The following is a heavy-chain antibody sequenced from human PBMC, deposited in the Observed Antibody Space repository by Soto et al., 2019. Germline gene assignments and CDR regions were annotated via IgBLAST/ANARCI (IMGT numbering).Heavy chain of an antibody. CDR3: ARDPLWGTAMVHWYFDL. CDR1: GFTFSSYA. J-gene: IGHJ2*01. CDR2: ISYDGSNK. V-gene: IGHV3-30-3*01. Sequence: QVQLVESGGGVVQPGRSLRLSCAASGFTFSSYAMHWVRQAPGKGLEWVAVISYDGSNKYYADSVKGRFTISRDNSKNXRYRQRNSLRADDTAVYYCARDPLWGTAMVHWYFDLWGRGTLVTVSS. D-gene: IGHD5-18*01.